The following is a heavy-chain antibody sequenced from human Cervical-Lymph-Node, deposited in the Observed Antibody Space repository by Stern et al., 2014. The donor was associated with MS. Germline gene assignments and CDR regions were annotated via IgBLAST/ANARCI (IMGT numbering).Heavy chain of an antibody. J-gene: IGHJ1*01. CDR1: GFTFSSYG. V-gene: IGHV3-33*01. CDR2: IWYDGSNE. D-gene: IGHD4-23*01. CDR3: AREGGNTAEYFQH. Sequence: VQLVESGGGVVQPGRSLRLSCAASGFTFSSYGMHWVRQAPGKGLEWVAVIWYDGSNEYYADSVKGRFTISRDNSKNTLYLQMNSLRAEDTAVYYCAREGGNTAEYFQHWGQGTLVTVSS.